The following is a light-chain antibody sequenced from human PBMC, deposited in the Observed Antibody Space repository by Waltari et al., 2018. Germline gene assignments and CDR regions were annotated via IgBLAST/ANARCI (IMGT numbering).Light chain of an antibody. J-gene: IGKJ1*01. CDR1: QSISSY. CDR3: QHTYSTLWT. V-gene: IGKV1-39*01. Sequence: DIQMTQCPYSMSASVGVRVTITCRASQSISSYLNWYQQKPGKAPKLLIYAAFSLQSGVPSRFSGSGSGTDFTLTISSLQPEDFATYYCQHTYSTLWTFGQGTKVEIK. CDR2: AAF.